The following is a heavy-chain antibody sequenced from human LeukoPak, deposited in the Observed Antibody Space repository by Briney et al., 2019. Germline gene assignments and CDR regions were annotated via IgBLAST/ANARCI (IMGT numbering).Heavy chain of an antibody. D-gene: IGHD2-2*01. CDR1: GFTFNRHW. CDR3: ARDGTYCSGSSCDEAEYFQD. Sequence: GGSLRLSCAASGFTFNRHWMSWVRQAPGKGLEWVANIKEDGSGKYYVDSVKGRFTISRDNAKNSLYLQMNSLRAEDTAVYYCARDGTYCSGSSCDEAEYFQDWGQGTLVTVSS. V-gene: IGHV3-7*01. CDR2: IKEDGSGK. J-gene: IGHJ1*01.